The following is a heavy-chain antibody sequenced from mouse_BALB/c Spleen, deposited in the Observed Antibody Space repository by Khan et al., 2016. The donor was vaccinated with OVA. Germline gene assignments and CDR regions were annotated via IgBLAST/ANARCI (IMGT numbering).Heavy chain of an antibody. CDR3: ASELGRYYAMDY. V-gene: IGHV3-2*02. CDR2: ISYSGST. Sequence: EVKLLESGPGLVKPSQSLSLTCTVTGYSITSDYAWNWIRQFPGNKLEWMGYISYSGSTTYNPSLKSRISITRDTSKNKFFLQLKSVTTEDTATYYCASELGRYYAMDYWGQGTSVTVSS. D-gene: IGHD4-1*01. CDR1: GYSITSDYA. J-gene: IGHJ4*01.